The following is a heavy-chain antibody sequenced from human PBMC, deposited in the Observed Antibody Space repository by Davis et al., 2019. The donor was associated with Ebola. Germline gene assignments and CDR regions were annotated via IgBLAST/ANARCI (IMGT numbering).Heavy chain of an antibody. D-gene: IGHD6-25*01. V-gene: IGHV3-30-3*01. CDR3: ARDPSLSQRSYYYMDV. CDR2: ISYDGSNK. J-gene: IGHJ6*03. CDR1: GFTFSSYW. Sequence: GESLKISCAASGFTFSSYWMSWVRQAPGKGLEWVAVISYDGSNKYYADSVKGRFTISRDNSKNTLYLQMNSLRAEDTAVYYWARDPSLSQRSYYYMDVWGKGTTVTVSS.